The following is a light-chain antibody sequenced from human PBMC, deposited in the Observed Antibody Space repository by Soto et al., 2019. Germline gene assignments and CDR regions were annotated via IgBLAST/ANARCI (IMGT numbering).Light chain of an antibody. J-gene: IGKJ3*01. V-gene: IGKV1-39*01. CDR3: QQSYSTPPGLT. CDR1: QSISSY. Sequence: DIQMTQSPSSLSASVGDRVTITCRASQSISSYLNWYQQKPGKAPKLLIYAASSLQSGVPSRFSGSGSGTDFTLTISSLQPEDFATYYCQQSYSTPPGLTCGPGTKVDIK. CDR2: AAS.